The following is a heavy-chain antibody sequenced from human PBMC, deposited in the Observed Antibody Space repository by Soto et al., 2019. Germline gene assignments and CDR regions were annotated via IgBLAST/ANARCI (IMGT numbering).Heavy chain of an antibody. D-gene: IGHD3-10*01. CDR3: AGLLWFEKDYYYGMDV. Sequence: SETLSLTCTVSGGSISSSSYYWGWIRQPPGKGLEWIGSIYYSGSTYCNPSLKSRVTISVDTSKNQFSLKLSSVTAADTAVYYCAGLLWFEKDYYYGMDVWGQGTTVT. CDR2: IYYSGST. CDR1: GGSISSSSYY. J-gene: IGHJ6*02. V-gene: IGHV4-39*01.